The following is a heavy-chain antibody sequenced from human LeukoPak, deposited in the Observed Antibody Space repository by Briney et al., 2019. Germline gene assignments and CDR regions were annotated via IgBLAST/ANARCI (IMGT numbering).Heavy chain of an antibody. V-gene: IGHV3-49*03. CDR3: SRGLHDYGDSNYYFDQ. D-gene: IGHD4-17*01. Sequence: GGSLRLSCTASGFSFGDDAWSWFRQAPGRGLELVSFIRKKGYGETTDYAASVRGRFTISRDDAKSTAYLRMNSLEIEDTALYYCSRGLHDYGDSNYYFDQWGRGTQVTVSS. CDR1: GFSFGDDA. CDR2: IRKKGYGETT. J-gene: IGHJ4*02.